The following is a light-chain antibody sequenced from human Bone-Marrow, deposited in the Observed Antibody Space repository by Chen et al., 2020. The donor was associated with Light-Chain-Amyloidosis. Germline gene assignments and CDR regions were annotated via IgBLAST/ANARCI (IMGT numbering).Light chain of an antibody. V-gene: IGLV1-40*01. CDR3: QSYDSSLSSSV. CDR1: TSNIWAGYG. Sequence: QSVLTQPPSVSGAPGQRVTISCTGSTSNIWAGYGVHWYQQVPGTAPKLLIYGNTNRPSGVPDRFSASKSGTSASLAITGLQAEDEADYYCQSYDSSLSSSVFGGGTKLTVL. CDR2: GNT. J-gene: IGLJ2*01.